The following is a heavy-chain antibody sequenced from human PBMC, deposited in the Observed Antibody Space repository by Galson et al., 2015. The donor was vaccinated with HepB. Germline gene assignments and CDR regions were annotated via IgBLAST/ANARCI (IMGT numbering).Heavy chain of an antibody. CDR3: ARDRTGGLNYYYYYMDV. D-gene: IGHD1-1*01. Sequence: SVKVSCKASGGTFSSYAISWVRQAPGQGLEWMGGIIPIFGTANYAQKFQGRVTITADESTSTAYMELSSLRSEDTAVYYCARDRTGGLNYYYYYMDVWGKGTTVTVSS. V-gene: IGHV1-69*13. J-gene: IGHJ6*03. CDR2: IIPIFGTA. CDR1: GGTFSSYA.